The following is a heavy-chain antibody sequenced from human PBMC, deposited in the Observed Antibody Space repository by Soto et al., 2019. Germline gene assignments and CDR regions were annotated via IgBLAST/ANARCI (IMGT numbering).Heavy chain of an antibody. CDR2: ISYDGSNK. D-gene: IGHD6-13*01. J-gene: IGHJ4*02. Sequence: GGSLRLSCAASGFTFSSYAMHWVRQAPGKGLEWVAVISYDGSNKYYADSVKGRFTISRDNSKNTLYLQMNSLRAEDTAVYYCARGPGAADFDYWGQGTLVTVS. CDR1: GFTFSSYA. V-gene: IGHV3-30-3*01. CDR3: ARGPGAADFDY.